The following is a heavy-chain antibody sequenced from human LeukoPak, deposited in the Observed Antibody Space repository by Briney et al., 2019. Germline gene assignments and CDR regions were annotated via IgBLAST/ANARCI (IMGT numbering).Heavy chain of an antibody. D-gene: IGHD3-10*01. CDR3: AKDARITMVRGVISPCDY. V-gene: IGHV3-23*01. Sequence: PGGSLRLSCAASGFTFSSYWMSWVRQAPGKGLEWVSAISGSGGSTYYADSVKGRFTISRDNSKNTLYLQMNSLRAEDTAVYYCAKDARITMVRGVISPCDYWGQGTLVTVSS. CDR1: GFTFSSYW. J-gene: IGHJ4*02. CDR2: ISGSGGST.